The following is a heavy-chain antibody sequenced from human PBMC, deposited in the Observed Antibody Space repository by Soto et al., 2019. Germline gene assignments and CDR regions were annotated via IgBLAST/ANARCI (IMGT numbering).Heavy chain of an antibody. CDR2: IYYSGST. V-gene: IGHV4-30-4*01. CDR1: GGSISSGDYY. Sequence: QVQLQESGPGLVKPSQTLSLTCTVSGGSISSGDYYWSWIRQPPGKGLEWIGYIYYSGSTYYNPSLKHRVTISVDTFKNQFSLKLISVTAADTAVYYCDRILLYSSSFDLSANAFDIWGQGTMVTVSS. J-gene: IGHJ3*02. CDR3: DRILLYSSSFDLSANAFDI. D-gene: IGHD6-6*01.